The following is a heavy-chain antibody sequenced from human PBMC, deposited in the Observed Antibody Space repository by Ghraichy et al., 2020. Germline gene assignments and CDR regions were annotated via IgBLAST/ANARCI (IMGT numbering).Heavy chain of an antibody. V-gene: IGHV4-4*09. Sequence: SETLSLTCTVSGGSISSYYWSWIRQPPGKGLEWIGYIYTSGSTNYNPSLKSRVTISVDTSKNQFSLKLSSVTAADTAVYYCARGYCSGGSCPMNAEYFQHWGQGTLVTVSS. CDR1: GGSISSYY. D-gene: IGHD2-15*01. CDR3: ARGYCSGGSCPMNAEYFQH. J-gene: IGHJ1*01. CDR2: IYTSGST.